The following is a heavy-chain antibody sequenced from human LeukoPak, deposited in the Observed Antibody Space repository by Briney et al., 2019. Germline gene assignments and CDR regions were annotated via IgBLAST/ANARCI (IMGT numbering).Heavy chain of an antibody. V-gene: IGHV3-23*01. CDR3: AKRGTIAAAGYYFDY. D-gene: IGHD6-13*01. CDR1: GFTFSSYA. Sequence: GGSLRLSCAASGFTFSSYAMSWVRQAPGKGLEWVSAISGSSGYTYYADSVKGRFTISRDNSKNTLYLQMNSLRAEDTAVYHCAKRGTIAAAGYYFDYWGQGTLVTVSS. CDR2: ISGSSGYT. J-gene: IGHJ4*02.